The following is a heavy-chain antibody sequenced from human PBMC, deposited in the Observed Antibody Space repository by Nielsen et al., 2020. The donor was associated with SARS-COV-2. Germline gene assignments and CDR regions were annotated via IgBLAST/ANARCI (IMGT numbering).Heavy chain of an antibody. V-gene: IGHV4-61*01. Sequence: SETLSLTCTVSGGSISSSSYYWTWIRQSPGKGLEWIGYIHHSGSTSYSPSLKSRVHISLDTSQNEFSLKLTSVTAADTAMYYCARDYFGDYLDGFDVWGQGTMVTVSS. D-gene: IGHD4-17*01. CDR2: IHHSGST. J-gene: IGHJ3*01. CDR1: GGSISSSSYY. CDR3: ARDYFGDYLDGFDV.